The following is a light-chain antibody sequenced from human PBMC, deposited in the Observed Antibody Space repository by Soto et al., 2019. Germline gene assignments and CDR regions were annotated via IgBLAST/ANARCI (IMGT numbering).Light chain of an antibody. Sequence: EIVLTQSPGTLSLSPGERATLSCRASPSVSSSYLAWYQQKPGQAPRLLIYGASSRATGIPDRFSGSGSGTDFTLTISRLEPEDFAVYYCQQYGGGITFGQGTRLEIK. V-gene: IGKV3-20*01. CDR3: QQYGGGIT. CDR2: GAS. CDR1: PSVSSSY. J-gene: IGKJ5*01.